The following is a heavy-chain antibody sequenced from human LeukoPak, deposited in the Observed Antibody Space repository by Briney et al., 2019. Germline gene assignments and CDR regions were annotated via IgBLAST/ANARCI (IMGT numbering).Heavy chain of an antibody. CDR3: ARHGILTGYYTTAGGYYYYMDV. Sequence: GESLKISCKGSGSTFTSYWIAWVRQMPGKGLEWMGIIYPGDSETTYSPSFQGQVTISADKSISTAYLQWSSLKASDTAMYYCARHGILTGYYTTAGGYYYYMDVWGKGTTVTVSS. D-gene: IGHD3-9*01. V-gene: IGHV5-51*01. CDR2: IYPGDSET. CDR1: GSTFTSYW. J-gene: IGHJ6*03.